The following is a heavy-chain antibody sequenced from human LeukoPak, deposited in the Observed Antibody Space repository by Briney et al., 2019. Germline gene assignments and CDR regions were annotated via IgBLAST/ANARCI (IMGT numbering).Heavy chain of an antibody. Sequence: GGSLRLSCAASGFTFSSYSMNWVRQAPGKGLEWVSSISSSSSYIYYADSVKGRFTISRDNAKNSLYLQMNSLRAEDTAVYYCARDSIFGVVGKVYYFEYWGQGTLVTVSS. CDR3: ARDSIFGVVGKVYYFEY. CDR1: GFTFSSYS. D-gene: IGHD3-3*02. J-gene: IGHJ4*02. CDR2: ISSSSSYI. V-gene: IGHV3-21*01.